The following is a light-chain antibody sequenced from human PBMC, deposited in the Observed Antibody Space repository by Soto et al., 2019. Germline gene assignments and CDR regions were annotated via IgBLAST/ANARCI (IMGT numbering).Light chain of an antibody. V-gene: IGLV2-23*01. CDR1: SSDVGSYNL. Sequence: QLVLTQPASVSGSPGQSITISCTGTSSDVGSYNLVSWYQQHPGTAPKLMIYEGSKRPSGVSNRFSGSKSGNTASLTISGLQAEDEADYYCCSYAGSYSYVFGTGTKLTVL. CDR2: EGS. CDR3: CSYAGSYSYV. J-gene: IGLJ1*01.